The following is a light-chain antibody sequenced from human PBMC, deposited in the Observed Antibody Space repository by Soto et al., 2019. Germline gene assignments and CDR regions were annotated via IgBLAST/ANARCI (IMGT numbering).Light chain of an antibody. V-gene: IGKV3-20*01. CDR3: QQYGGSPLYT. CDR1: QSVSSSH. CDR2: GAS. J-gene: IGKJ2*01. Sequence: DIVLTQSPGTLSLSPGEGATLSCRASQSVSSSHLAWYQQKPGQAPRLVIYGASSRATGIPDRFSGSGSGTDFTPTISRLEPEDFAVYYCQQYGGSPLYTFGQGTTLEIK.